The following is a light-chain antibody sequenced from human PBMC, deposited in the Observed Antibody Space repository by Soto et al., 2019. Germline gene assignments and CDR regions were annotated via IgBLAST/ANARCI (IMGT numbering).Light chain of an antibody. Sequence: EIVLTQSPGTLSLSPGERATLNCIASQRISTSSLAWYRQKPGQAPRLLIYGAFNRATGIPDRFSGGGSGTDFTLTITRLEPEDFAVYYCQYYGNSPLTFGQGTKVDIK. CDR2: GAF. V-gene: IGKV3-20*01. CDR1: QRISTSS. J-gene: IGKJ1*01. CDR3: QYYGNSPLT.